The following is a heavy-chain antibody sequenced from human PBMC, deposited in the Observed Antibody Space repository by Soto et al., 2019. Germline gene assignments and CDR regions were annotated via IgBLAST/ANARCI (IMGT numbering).Heavy chain of an antibody. D-gene: IGHD6-19*01. CDR1: GFSFRDYA. Sequence: QVRLVESGGGAVQPGRSLKLSCAASGFSFRDYAMHWVRQAPGKGLEWVAFIWSDGSRQDYADSVKGRFTISRDDSKNTLDLQMNSLRVDDTAVYYCARDGASGWYLDYWGQGTLVTVPS. J-gene: IGHJ4*02. CDR3: ARDGASGWYLDY. V-gene: IGHV3-33*01. CDR2: IWSDGSRQ.